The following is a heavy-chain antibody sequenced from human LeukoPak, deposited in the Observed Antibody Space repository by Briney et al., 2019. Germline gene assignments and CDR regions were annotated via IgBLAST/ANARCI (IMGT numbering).Heavy chain of an antibody. CDR2: ISPDDKTT. CDR1: GFTFSKNW. J-gene: IGHJ3*02. Sequence: GGSLRLSCAASGFTFSKNWLHWVCQAPGKGLVWVSRISPDDKTTSYADSVKGRFTVSRDDAKKTLYLQMNSLRAEDTAVYYCLTIVETTIDGFDIWGQGAMVTVSS. D-gene: IGHD1-26*01. V-gene: IGHV3-74*01. CDR3: LTIVETTIDGFDI.